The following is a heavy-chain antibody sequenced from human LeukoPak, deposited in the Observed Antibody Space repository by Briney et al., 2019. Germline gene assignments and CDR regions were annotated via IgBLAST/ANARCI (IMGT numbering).Heavy chain of an antibody. CDR1: GFTFDESA. J-gene: IGHJ4*02. D-gene: IGHD6-13*01. V-gene: IGHV3-23*01. CDR2: ISGSGGST. Sequence: GGSLRLSCAASGFTFDESAMHWVRQAPGKGLEWVSAISGSGGSTYYADSVKGRFTISRDNSKNTLYLQMNSLRAEDTAVYYCASEGIAAAGNVYWGQGTLVTVSS. CDR3: ASEGIAAAGNVY.